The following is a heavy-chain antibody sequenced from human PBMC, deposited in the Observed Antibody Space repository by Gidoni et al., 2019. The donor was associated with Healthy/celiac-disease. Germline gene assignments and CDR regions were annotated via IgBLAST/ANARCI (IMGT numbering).Heavy chain of an antibody. J-gene: IGHJ5*02. Sequence: QVQLQQWGAGLLKPSETLSLTCAVYGGSFSDYYWSWIRQPPEKGLEWIGEINRSGSTNYNPSLKSRVTISLDTSKNQFSLKLSSVTAADTAVYYCAREGSQRTQINWFDPWGQGTLVTVSS. V-gene: IGHV4-34*01. D-gene: IGHD1-26*01. CDR2: INRSGST. CDR1: GGSFSDYY. CDR3: AREGSQRTQINWFDP.